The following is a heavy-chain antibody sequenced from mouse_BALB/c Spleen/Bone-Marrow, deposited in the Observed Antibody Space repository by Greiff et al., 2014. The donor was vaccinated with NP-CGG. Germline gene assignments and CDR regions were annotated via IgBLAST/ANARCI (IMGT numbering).Heavy chain of an antibody. D-gene: IGHD2-3*01. Sequence: EVQLQQSGPSLVKPSQTLSLTCSVTGVSITSGYWNWIRKFPGNKLEYMGNISYSGSTYYSPSLKRRISITRDTSKNQYYLQLNSVTLKYTATYYCATYDGYYFDYWGQGTPLTVSA. J-gene: IGHJ2*01. V-gene: IGHV3-8*02. CDR2: ISYSGST. CDR1: GVSITSGY. CDR3: ATYDGYYFDY.